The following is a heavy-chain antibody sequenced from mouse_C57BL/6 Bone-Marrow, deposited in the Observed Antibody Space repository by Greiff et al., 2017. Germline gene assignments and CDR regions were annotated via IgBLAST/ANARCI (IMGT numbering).Heavy chain of an antibody. Sequence: QVQLQQSGPELVKPGASVKISCKASGYAFSSSWMNWVKQRPGKGLEWIGRIYPGDGGTNYNGKFKGKATLTADKSSITAYMQLSSLTSEDSAVYFCARGGVTSGYWGQGTTLTVSA. J-gene: IGHJ2*01. CDR2: IYPGDGGT. V-gene: IGHV1-82*01. CDR3: ARGGVTSGY. D-gene: IGHD2-2*01. CDR1: GYAFSSSW.